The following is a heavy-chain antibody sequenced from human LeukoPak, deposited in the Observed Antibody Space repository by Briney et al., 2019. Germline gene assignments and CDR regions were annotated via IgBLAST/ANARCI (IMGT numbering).Heavy chain of an antibody. CDR3: ARGGYYGSGNDFRFDP. D-gene: IGHD3-10*01. CDR1: GGSISSYY. Sequence: SETLSLTCTVSGGSISSYYWSWIRQPPGKGLECIGYIHYTGSTNYSPSLKSRVTISVDTSKNQFSLKLNSVTAADTAVYYCARGGYYGSGNDFRFDPWGQGTLVTVSS. CDR2: IHYTGST. J-gene: IGHJ5*02. V-gene: IGHV4-59*01.